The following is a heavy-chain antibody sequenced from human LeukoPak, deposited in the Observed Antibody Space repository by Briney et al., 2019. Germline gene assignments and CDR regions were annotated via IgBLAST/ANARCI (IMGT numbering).Heavy chain of an antibody. CDR3: ARDLRWMGYYYDSSGYYGGVWFDP. CDR1: GGSISSYY. D-gene: IGHD3-22*01. CDR2: IYTSGST. J-gene: IGHJ5*02. V-gene: IGHV4-4*07. Sequence: SETLSLTCTVSGGSISSYYWSWIRQPAGKGLEWIGRIYTSGSTNYNPPLTSRVTMSVDTSTIQFSLKLSSVTAADTAVYYCARDLRWMGYYYDSSGYYGGVWFDPWGQGTLVTVSS.